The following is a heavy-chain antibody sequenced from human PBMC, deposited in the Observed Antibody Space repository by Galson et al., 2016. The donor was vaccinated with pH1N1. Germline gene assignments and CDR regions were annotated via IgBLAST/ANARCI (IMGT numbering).Heavy chain of an antibody. Sequence: SLRLSCAASEFLVTDKYMSWVRQAAGKRPEWVSIIYPRGDAYYADFVEGRFTISRDTSKNMLFLHMSHLRADDTALYYCVFDTVPNGADHWGQGTLVTVSS. CDR3: VFDTVPNGADH. J-gene: IGHJ5*02. CDR2: IYPRGDA. V-gene: IGHV3-53*01. D-gene: IGHD4-17*01. CDR1: EFLVTDKY.